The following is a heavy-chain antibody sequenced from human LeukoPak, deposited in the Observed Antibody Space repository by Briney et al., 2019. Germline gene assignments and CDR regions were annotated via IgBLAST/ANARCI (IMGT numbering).Heavy chain of an antibody. J-gene: IGHJ4*02. V-gene: IGHV3-48*03. Sequence: GGSLRLSCAASGFTFSTYEMHWVRQAPGKGLEWVSVISSSGSTMYYADSVKGRFTTSRDNAKNLLYLQMHSLRAEDTAVYYCSLLAVASPQDYWGQGTLVTVSS. CDR2: ISSSGSTM. D-gene: IGHD6-19*01. CDR3: SLLAVASPQDY. CDR1: GFTFSTYE.